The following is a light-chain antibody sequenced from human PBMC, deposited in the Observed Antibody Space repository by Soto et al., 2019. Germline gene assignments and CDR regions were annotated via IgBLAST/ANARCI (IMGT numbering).Light chain of an antibody. V-gene: IGKV1-5*03. CDR1: QSISSW. Sequence: DIQMTQSPSTLSASVGDRVTITCRASQSISSWLAWYQQKPGKAPKLLIYKASSLQSGVPSRFSGSGSGTEFTLTISSLQPDDFATYYCQQYASLPVTFGQGTTMEIK. CDR3: QQYASLPVT. CDR2: KAS. J-gene: IGKJ2*01.